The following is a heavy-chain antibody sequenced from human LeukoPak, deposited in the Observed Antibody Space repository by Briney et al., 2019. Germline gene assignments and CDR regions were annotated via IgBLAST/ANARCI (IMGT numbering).Heavy chain of an antibody. CDR2: IVDGGGRT. D-gene: IGHD3-10*01. CDR1: GFTFRGNA. J-gene: IGHJ6*03. V-gene: IGHV3-23*01. CDR3: ASSSDIYGSGSYFNSLVDV. Sequence: GGSLRLSCAASGFTFRGNAMTWVRQAPGKGLEWVSGIVDGGGRTYSAASVKGQFTISRDNSKNTLYLQMNSLRAEDTAVYYCASSSDIYGSGSYFNSLVDVWGKGTTV.